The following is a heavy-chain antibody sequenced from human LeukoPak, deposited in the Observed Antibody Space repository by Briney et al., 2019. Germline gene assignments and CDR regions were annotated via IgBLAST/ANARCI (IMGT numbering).Heavy chain of an antibody. CDR3: ARYCSSGSCYIGGLDY. CDR1: GDSISIGDYY. J-gene: IGHJ4*02. V-gene: IGHV4-30-4*01. Sequence: SETLSLTCTVSGDSISIGDYYWSWIRQPPGKGLEWTGYIYISGSTYYNPSLKSRLTISVDTSKNQFSLRLSSVTAADTAVYYCARYCSSGSCYIGGLDYWGQGTLVTVSS. CDR2: IYISGST. D-gene: IGHD2-2*02.